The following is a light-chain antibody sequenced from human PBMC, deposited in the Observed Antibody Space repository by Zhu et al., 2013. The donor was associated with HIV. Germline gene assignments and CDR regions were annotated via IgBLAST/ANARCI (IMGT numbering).Light chain of an antibody. Sequence: QSALTQPASVSGSPGQSITISCTGTSSDVGGYNYVSWYQQHPGKAPKLIIYGVTHRPSGVSNRFSGSKSGNTASLTISGLQAEDEADYYCSSYTSSSTLLFGGGTKLTVL. V-gene: IGLV2-14*01. CDR1: SSDVGGYNY. J-gene: IGLJ3*02. CDR3: SSYTSSSTLL. CDR2: GVT.